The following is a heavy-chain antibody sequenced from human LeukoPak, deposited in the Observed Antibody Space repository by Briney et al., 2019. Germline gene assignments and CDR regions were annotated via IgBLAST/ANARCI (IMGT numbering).Heavy chain of an antibody. Sequence: PGGSLRLSCAASGFTFSNYAMSWVRQAPGKGLEWVSAISGSGGITFYADSVKGRFTISRDSSKSTVYLQMNSLRAEDTAAYYCAKSGREYSSSWYNFDYWGQGTLVTVSS. V-gene: IGHV3-23*01. CDR1: GFTFSNYA. CDR3: AKSGREYSSSWYNFDY. CDR2: ISGSGGIT. D-gene: IGHD6-13*01. J-gene: IGHJ4*02.